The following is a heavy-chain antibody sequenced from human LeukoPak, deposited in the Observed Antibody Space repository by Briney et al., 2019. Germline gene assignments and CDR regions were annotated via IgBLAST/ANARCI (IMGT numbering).Heavy chain of an antibody. V-gene: IGHV1-46*01. CDR2: INPSGGST. Sequence: ASVKVSCKASGYTFTSYYMHWVRQAPGQGLEWMGIINPSGGSTSYAQKFKGRVTMTRDTSTSTVYMELSSLRSEDTAVYYCARPKDRYYYDSSGYYLSDWGQGTLVTVSS. D-gene: IGHD3-22*01. CDR3: ARPKDRYYYDSSGYYLSD. CDR1: GYTFTSYY. J-gene: IGHJ4*02.